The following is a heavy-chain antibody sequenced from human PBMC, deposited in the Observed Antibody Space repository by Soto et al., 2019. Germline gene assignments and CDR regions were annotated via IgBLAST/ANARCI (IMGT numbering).Heavy chain of an antibody. CDR2: ISPDGRTT. D-gene: IGHD3-10*01. CDR1: GFSCSHYW. V-gene: IGHV3-74*01. Sequence: GGTLRLSCAASGFSCSHYWMHWVRQAPGKGLVWVSRISPDGRTTTYADSVKGRFTISRDNAKSTLYLQMNSLTVEDGAVYYCADSWLPTSYWGPGTLVTVSS. J-gene: IGHJ4*02. CDR3: ADSWLPTSY.